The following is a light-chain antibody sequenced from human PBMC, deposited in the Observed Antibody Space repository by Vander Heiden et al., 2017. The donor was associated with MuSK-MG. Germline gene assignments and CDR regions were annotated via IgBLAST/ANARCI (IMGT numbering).Light chain of an antibody. J-gene: IGKJ1*01. V-gene: IGKV1-5*01. CDR1: QSINSW. CDR3: HQDETFWT. Sequence: DIRVTQSPSTLSASVGDRVTITCRASQSINSWLAWYQQKAGKAPKLLIYDASTLESGVPSRFSGSGYGTEFTLTISSLQPDDFATYYCHQDETFWTFGQGTKVEVK. CDR2: DAS.